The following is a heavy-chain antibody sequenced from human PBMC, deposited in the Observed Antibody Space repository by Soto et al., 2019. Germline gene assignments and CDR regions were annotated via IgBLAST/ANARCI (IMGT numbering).Heavy chain of an antibody. D-gene: IGHD3-9*01. CDR2: ITHRGSI. V-gene: IGHV4-34*01. Sequence: SETLSLTCVVFGGSLSDYFWSWIRQPPGMALEWIGNITHRGSIIYNPPLKSRLTMSLDASKNQFSLRLTSVTAADAAVYFCARQMRGPIPYFGWLSPVTSWGQGTLVTVSS. CDR3: ARQMRGPIPYFGWLSPVTS. J-gene: IGHJ5*02. CDR1: GGSLSDYF.